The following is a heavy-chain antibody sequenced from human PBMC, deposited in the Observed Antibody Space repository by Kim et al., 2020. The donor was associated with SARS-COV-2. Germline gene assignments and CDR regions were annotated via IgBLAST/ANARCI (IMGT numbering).Heavy chain of an antibody. Sequence: ASVKVSCKASGYTFTSYEINWVRQATGQGLEWMGWMNPNSGDTGYIQNFQVRVTMTRDTSIGTAYMELSSLRSDDTAVYYCTRGSMRASPQFDFWGQGTLVTVSS. J-gene: IGHJ4*02. D-gene: IGHD3-22*01. V-gene: IGHV1-8*01. CDR2: MNPNSGDT. CDR1: GYTFTSYE. CDR3: TRGSMRASPQFDF.